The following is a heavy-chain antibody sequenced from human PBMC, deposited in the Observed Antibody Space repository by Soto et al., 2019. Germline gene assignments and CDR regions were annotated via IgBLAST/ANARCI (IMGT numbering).Heavy chain of an antibody. Sequence: QVQLVESGGGVVQPGRSLRLSCAASGFTFSSYAMHWVRQAPGKGLEWVAVISYDGSNKYYADSVKGRFTISRDNSKNTLYLQMNSLRAVDTAVYYCASLVGATSRDAFDIWGQGTMVTVSS. CDR2: ISYDGSNK. CDR3: ASLVGATSRDAFDI. V-gene: IGHV3-30-3*01. CDR1: GFTFSSYA. D-gene: IGHD1-26*01. J-gene: IGHJ3*02.